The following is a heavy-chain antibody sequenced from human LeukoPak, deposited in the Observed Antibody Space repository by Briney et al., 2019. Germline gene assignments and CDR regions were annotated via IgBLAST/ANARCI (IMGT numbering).Heavy chain of an antibody. Sequence: SETLSLTCAVYGGSFSGYYWSWIRQPPGKGLEWIGEINHSGSTNYNPSLKSRVTISVDTSKNQFSLKLSSVTAADTAVYYCARDTGYLRAFDIWGQGTMVTVSS. CDR1: GGSFSGYY. D-gene: IGHD5-18*01. J-gene: IGHJ3*02. V-gene: IGHV4-34*01. CDR3: ARDTGYLRAFDI. CDR2: INHSGST.